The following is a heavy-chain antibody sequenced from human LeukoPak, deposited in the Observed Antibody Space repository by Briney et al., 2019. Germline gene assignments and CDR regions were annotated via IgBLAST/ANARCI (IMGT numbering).Heavy chain of an antibody. D-gene: IGHD3-22*01. Sequence: ASVKVSCKASGYTFTSYGISWVRQAPGQGLEWMGWISAYNGSTNYAQKLQGRVTMTTDTSTSTAYMELRSLRSDDTAVYYCARVMSSSGYYPFDYWGQGTLVTVSS. CDR3: ARVMSSSGYYPFDY. CDR2: ISAYNGST. V-gene: IGHV1-18*01. CDR1: GYTFTSYG. J-gene: IGHJ4*02.